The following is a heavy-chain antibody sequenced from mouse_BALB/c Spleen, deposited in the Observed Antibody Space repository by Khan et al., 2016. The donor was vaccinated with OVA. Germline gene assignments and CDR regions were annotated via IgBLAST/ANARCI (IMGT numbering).Heavy chain of an antibody. Sequence: DVQLVESGGTLVKPGGSLKLSCAASGFTFSSYAMSWVRQTPEKRLEWVATISSGGTYTYYPDSVKGRFTISRDNAKNTLYLQMSSLRSEDTAMYYCVRDYYGSSYEDYWGQGTTRTVSS. CDR2: ISSGGTYT. D-gene: IGHD1-1*01. V-gene: IGHV5-9-3*01. CDR3: VRDYYGSSYEDY. CDR1: GFTFSSYA. J-gene: IGHJ2*01.